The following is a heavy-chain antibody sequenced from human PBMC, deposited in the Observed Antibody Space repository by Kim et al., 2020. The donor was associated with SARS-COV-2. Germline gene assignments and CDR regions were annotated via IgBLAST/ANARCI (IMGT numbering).Heavy chain of an antibody. CDR1: GYTFTGYY. CDR2: INPNSGGT. CDR3: ARGDLYITIFGRDAFDI. V-gene: IGHV1-2*02. Sequence: ASVKVSCKASGYTFTGYYMHWVRQAPGQGLEWMGWINPNSGGTNYAQKFQGRVTMTRDTSISTAYMELSRLRSDDTAVYYCARGDLYITIFGRDAFDIWGQGTMLTVSS. J-gene: IGHJ3*02. D-gene: IGHD3-3*01.